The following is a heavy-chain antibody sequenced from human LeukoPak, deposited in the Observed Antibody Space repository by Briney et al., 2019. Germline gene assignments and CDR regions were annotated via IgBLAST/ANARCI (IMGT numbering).Heavy chain of an antibody. CDR1: GFSFTNSW. CDR2: TYPGDSDT. Sequence: GESLKISCKGSGFSFTNSWISWVRQLPGKGLEWMGITYPGDSDTRYTPSLQGQVTISADKSISTAYLQWSSLRASDTAMYYCARHLSLSVGNYYGMDVWGQGTTVTVSS. D-gene: IGHD2/OR15-2a*01. CDR3: ARHLSLSVGNYYGMDV. V-gene: IGHV5-51*01. J-gene: IGHJ6*02.